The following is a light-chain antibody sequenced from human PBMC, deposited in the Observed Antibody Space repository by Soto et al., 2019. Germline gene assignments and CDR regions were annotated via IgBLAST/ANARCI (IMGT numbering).Light chain of an antibody. CDR3: LQYHRAPRP. CDR1: QGIGNY. J-gene: IGKJ1*01. V-gene: IGKV1-27*01. Sequence: DIQMTQSPSSLSASLGDRVTITCRARQGIGNYLAWYQLQPGKVPKLLIYAASTLQSGVPSRFSGSGAGTDFNLTISRLQPEDVATYCCLQYHRAPRPFGQGAKLEI. CDR2: AAS.